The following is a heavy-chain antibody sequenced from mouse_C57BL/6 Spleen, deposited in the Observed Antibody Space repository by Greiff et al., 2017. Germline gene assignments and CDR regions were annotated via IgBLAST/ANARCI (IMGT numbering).Heavy chain of an antibody. V-gene: IGHV5-4*01. J-gene: IGHJ3*01. D-gene: IGHD1-1*01. CDR2: ISDGGSYT. Sequence: EVMLVESGGGLVKPGGSLKLSCAASGFTFSSYAMSWVRQTPEKRLEWVATISDGGSYTYYPDNVKGRFTISRDNAKNNLYLQMSHLKSEDTAMYYCARDNDYGSSPFAYWGQGTLVTVSA. CDR3: ARDNDYGSSPFAY. CDR1: GFTFSSYA.